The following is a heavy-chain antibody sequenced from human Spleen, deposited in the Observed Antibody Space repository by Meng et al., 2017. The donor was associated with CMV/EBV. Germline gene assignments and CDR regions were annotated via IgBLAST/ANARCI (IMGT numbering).Heavy chain of an antibody. J-gene: IGHJ4*02. CDR3: TRDPFRGVGLGDEDFYFDY. V-gene: IGHV3-21*01. Sequence: GESLKISCAVSGFTFSGYTMTWVHQAPGKGLEWVSSISSSGTYIYYADSVKGRFTISSDNAKNSLYLQMSSLRAEDTAVYYCTRDPFRGVGLGDEDFYFDYWGQGTLVTVSS. CDR2: ISSSGTYI. CDR1: GFTFSGYT. D-gene: IGHD4-17*01.